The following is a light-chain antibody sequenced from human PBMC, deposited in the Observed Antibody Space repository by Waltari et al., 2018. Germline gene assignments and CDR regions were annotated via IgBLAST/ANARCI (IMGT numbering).Light chain of an antibody. Sequence: QSALTQPRSVSGSPGQSATISCTGTSSDVGGYNYVSWYPQHPGKAPKLMIYDVSKRPSGVPDLFSRSKSGNTASLAISRLQAEDEADYYCCSYGGTFSWVFGGGTKLTVL. CDR2: DVS. CDR3: CSYGGTFSWV. CDR1: SSDVGGYNY. V-gene: IGLV2-11*01. J-gene: IGLJ3*02.